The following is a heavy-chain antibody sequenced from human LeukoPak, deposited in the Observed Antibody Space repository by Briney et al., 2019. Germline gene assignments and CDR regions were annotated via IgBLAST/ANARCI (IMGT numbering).Heavy chain of an antibody. D-gene: IGHD1-26*01. Sequence: QPGGSLRLSCAASGFNFANHAMSWVRQTAGKGLEWVSAISGGGDITYYADSVKGRFTISRDNSKNTLYLQMNSLRAEDTAVYYCARENSGSYYFDYWGQGTLVTVSS. CDR1: GFNFANHA. J-gene: IGHJ4*02. CDR3: ARENSGSYYFDY. V-gene: IGHV3-23*01. CDR2: ISGGGDIT.